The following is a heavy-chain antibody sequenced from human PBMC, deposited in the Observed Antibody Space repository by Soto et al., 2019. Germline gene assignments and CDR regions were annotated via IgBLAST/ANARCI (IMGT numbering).Heavy chain of an antibody. D-gene: IGHD3-9*01. CDR3: ASDDILTTDGVGGYYYGMDV. V-gene: IGHV1-69*01. CDR2: IIPIFGTA. J-gene: IGHJ6*02. Sequence: QVQLVQSGAEVKKPGSSVKVSCKASGGTFSSYAISWVRQAPGQGLEWMGGIIPIFGTANYAQKFQGRVTITADESTSTAYMELSSLRSEDTAVYYCASDDILTTDGVGGYYYGMDVWGQGTTVTVSS. CDR1: GGTFSSYA.